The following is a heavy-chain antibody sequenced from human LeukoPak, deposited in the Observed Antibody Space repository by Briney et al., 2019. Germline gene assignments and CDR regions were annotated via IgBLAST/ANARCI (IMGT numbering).Heavy chain of an antibody. J-gene: IGHJ3*02. CDR2: INAANGNT. CDR3: ARGRTGYSYGYGDAFDI. D-gene: IGHD5-18*01. V-gene: IGHV1-3*01. Sequence: ASVKVSCKTSGFTFTTYTMHWVRQAPGQRLEWMGWINAANGNTQYSQKFQGRVTITRDTSASTAYMELSSLRSEDTAVYYCARGRTGYSYGYGDAFDIWGQGTMVTVSS. CDR1: GFTFTTYT.